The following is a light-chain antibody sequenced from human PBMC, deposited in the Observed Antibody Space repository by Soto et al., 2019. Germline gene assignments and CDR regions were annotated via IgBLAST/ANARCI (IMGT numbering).Light chain of an antibody. CDR1: QSISRN. CDR3: QQSHSSPLS. Sequence: IQMTQSPSSLSASVGDRVTITCRASQSISRNLNWYQQKPGKAPELLIYTASNLQSGVPSRFRGSGSGTDFALTISSLQPEDSAVYYCQQSHSSPLSFGGGTNVEFK. CDR2: TAS. V-gene: IGKV1-39*01. J-gene: IGKJ4*01.